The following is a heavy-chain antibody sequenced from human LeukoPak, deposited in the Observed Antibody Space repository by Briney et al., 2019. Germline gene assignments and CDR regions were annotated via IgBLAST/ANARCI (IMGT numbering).Heavy chain of an antibody. CDR3: ARDREYSYGFDY. V-gene: IGHV1-69*04. CDR2: IIPILGIA. J-gene: IGHJ4*02. CDR1: GGTFSSYA. Sequence: SVKVSCKASGGTFSSYAISWVRQAPGQGLEWMGRIIPILGIANYAQKFQGRVTITADKSTSTAYMELSSLRSEDTAVYYCARDREYSYGFDYWGQGTLVTVSS. D-gene: IGHD5-18*01.